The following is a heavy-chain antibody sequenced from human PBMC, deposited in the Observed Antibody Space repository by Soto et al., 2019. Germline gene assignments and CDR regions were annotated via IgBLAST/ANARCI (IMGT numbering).Heavy chain of an antibody. D-gene: IGHD4-17*01. Sequence: ASVKVSCKASGYTFTSYAMHWVRQAPGQRLEWMGRINAGNGNTKYSQKFQGRVTVTRDASASTAYMELSSLRSEDTAVYYCARGPTTVTTGWWFDPWGQGTLVTVSS. V-gene: IGHV1-3*01. CDR1: GYTFTSYA. CDR2: INAGNGNT. J-gene: IGHJ5*02. CDR3: ARGPTTVTTGWWFDP.